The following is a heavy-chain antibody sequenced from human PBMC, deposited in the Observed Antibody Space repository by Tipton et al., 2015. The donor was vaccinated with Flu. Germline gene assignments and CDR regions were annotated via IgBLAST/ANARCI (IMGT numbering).Heavy chain of an antibody. V-gene: IGHV4-59*12. Sequence: TLSLTCTVSGGSFTNYYWSWIRQPPGKGLEWIGFVHYRENTSYNPSLKNRVTMSLDTSKNQFSLKLISVTAADTAVYYCARDLWNDRRAYYYYGVDVWGQGTTVTVSS. D-gene: IGHD1-1*01. CDR1: GGSFTNYY. CDR2: VHYRENT. CDR3: ARDLWNDRRAYYYYGVDV. J-gene: IGHJ6*02.